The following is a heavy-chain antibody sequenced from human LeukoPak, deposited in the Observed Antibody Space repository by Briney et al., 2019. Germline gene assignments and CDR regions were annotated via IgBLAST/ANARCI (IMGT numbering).Heavy chain of an antibody. CDR1: GFTVSSNY. V-gene: IGHV3-53*01. Sequence: GSLRLSCAASGFTVSSNYMSWVRQAPGKGLEGVSVIYSGGSTYYADSVKGRFTISRDNSKNTLYLQMNSLRAEDTAVYYCARRLYSSSWSSFDYWGQGTLVTVSS. CDR2: IYSGGST. D-gene: IGHD6-13*01. CDR3: ARRLYSSSWSSFDY. J-gene: IGHJ4*02.